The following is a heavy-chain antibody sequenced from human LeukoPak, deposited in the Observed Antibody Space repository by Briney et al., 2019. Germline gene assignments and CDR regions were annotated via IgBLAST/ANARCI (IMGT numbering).Heavy chain of an antibody. CDR3: ARSGIAAAGMRRTQYNWFDP. J-gene: IGHJ5*02. CDR1: GGSISSYY. Sequence: SETLSLTCTVSGGSISSYYWSWIRQPPGKGLEWIGYIYYSGSTNYNPSLKSRVTISVDTSKNQFSLKLSSVTAADTAVYYCARSGIAAAGMRRTQYNWFDPWGQGTLVTVSS. D-gene: IGHD6-13*01. V-gene: IGHV4-59*01. CDR2: IYYSGST.